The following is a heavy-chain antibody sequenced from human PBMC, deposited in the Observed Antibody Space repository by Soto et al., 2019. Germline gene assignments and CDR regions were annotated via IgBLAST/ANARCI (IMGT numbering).Heavy chain of an antibody. Sequence: SVKVSCKASGGTFSSYAISWVRQAPGQGLEWMGGIIPIFGTANYAQKFQGRVTITADESMSTAYMELSSLRSEDTAVYYCARSDIVVVPAARQYYYYGMDVWGQGTTVTVSS. CDR3: ARSDIVVVPAARQYYYYGMDV. CDR1: GGTFSSYA. D-gene: IGHD2-2*01. J-gene: IGHJ6*02. V-gene: IGHV1-69*13. CDR2: IIPIFGTA.